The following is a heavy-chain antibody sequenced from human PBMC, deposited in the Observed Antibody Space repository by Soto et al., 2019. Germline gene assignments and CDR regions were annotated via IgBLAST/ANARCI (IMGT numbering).Heavy chain of an antibody. V-gene: IGHV4-30-2*01. J-gene: IGHJ5*01. CDR3: ARDMSGFSRSDCYLSGWFAS. Sequence: PSETLSLTCTVSGAPITSGAYSWSWIRQPPGKGLEWIGFIYQSGSTHYNPSLKSRVTISVDRSKNHFSLQLTSLTAGDTAVYYCARDMSGFSRSDCYLSGWFASWGPGTLVTGSS. CDR1: GAPITSGAYS. D-gene: IGHD2-21*02. CDR2: IYQSGST.